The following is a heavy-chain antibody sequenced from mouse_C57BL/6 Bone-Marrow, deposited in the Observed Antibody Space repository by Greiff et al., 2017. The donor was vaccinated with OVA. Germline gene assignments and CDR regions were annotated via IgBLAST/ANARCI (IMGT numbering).Heavy chain of an antibody. V-gene: IGHV14-2*01. CDR1: GFNIKDYY. D-gene: IGHD2-12*01. CDR2: IDPEDGET. Sequence: EVQLVESGAELVKPGASVKLSCTASGFNIKDYYMHWVKQRTEQGLEWIGRIDPEDGETKYAPKFQGKATITADKSSNTAYLQLRSLTSEDTAVXYCGRNSDYAWLAYWDQGTLVTVSA. CDR3: GRNSDYAWLAY. J-gene: IGHJ3*01.